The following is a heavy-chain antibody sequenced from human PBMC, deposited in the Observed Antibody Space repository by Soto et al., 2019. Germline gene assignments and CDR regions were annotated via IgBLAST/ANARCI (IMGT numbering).Heavy chain of an antibody. CDR1: GYTFTSYY. D-gene: IGHD6-13*01. CDR2: INPSGGST. CDR3: ARVGRSSSRDNWFDP. V-gene: IGHV1-46*01. Sequence: GASVKVSCKASGYTFTSYYMHWVRQAPGQGLEWMGIINPSGGSTSYAQKFQGRVTMTRDTSTSTVYMELSSLRSEDTAVYYCARVGRSSSRDNWFDPWGQGTLVTVPQ. J-gene: IGHJ5*02.